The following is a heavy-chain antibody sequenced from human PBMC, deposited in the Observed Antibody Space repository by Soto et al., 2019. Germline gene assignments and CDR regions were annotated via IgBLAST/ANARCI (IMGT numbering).Heavy chain of an antibody. J-gene: IGHJ5*02. CDR2: IYYSGRT. V-gene: IGHV4-59*01. Sequence: QVQLQESGPGLVKPSETLSLTCTVSGGSISRYYWSWIRQPPGKGLEWIGYIYYSGRTNYNPSLKRRVRISGDTSKNPFSLKLSSVTAAEAAVDYGGGGYCSSTSCYIWDNWFDPWGQGTLVTVSS. CDR1: GGSISRYY. CDR3: GGGYCSSTSCYIWDNWFDP. D-gene: IGHD2-2*02.